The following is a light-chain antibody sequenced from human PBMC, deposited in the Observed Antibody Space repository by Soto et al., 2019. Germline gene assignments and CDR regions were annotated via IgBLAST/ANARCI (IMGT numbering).Light chain of an antibody. CDR1: RGDIGAYNY. Sequence: QSALTQPASVSGSLGQSITISCSGTRGDIGAYNYVSWFQQSPGKAPKLIIYEVTNRPSGVSNRFSGSNSGNTASLTISGLQAEDEADYYCCSLTTTTSLVFGGGTQLTVL. V-gene: IGLV2-14*01. CDR2: EVT. J-gene: IGLJ2*01. CDR3: CSLTTTTSLV.